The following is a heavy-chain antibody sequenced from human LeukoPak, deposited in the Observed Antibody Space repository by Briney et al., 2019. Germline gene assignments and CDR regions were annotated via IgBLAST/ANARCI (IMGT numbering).Heavy chain of an antibody. CDR1: GYTFTDYY. Sequence: ASVKVSCKVSGYTFTDYYMHWVQQAPGKGLEWMGLADPEDGETIYAEKFQGRVTITADTSTDTAYMEPSSLRSEDTAVYYCATLGDGYNLFDYWGQGTLVTVSS. CDR3: ATLGDGYNLFDY. D-gene: IGHD5-24*01. CDR2: ADPEDGET. V-gene: IGHV1-69-2*01. J-gene: IGHJ4*02.